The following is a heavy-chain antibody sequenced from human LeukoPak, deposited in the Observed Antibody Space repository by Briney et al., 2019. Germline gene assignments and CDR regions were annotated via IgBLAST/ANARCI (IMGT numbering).Heavy chain of an antibody. CDR2: ISHTSDSI. Sequence: GGSLRLSCVASGFTFRIYGMNWVRQAPGKGPEWVSYISHTSDSILYADSVKGRFTMSRDNAKKSLYLQMNSLRAEDSAVYYCAKATRNGYDYWGQGTLVTVSS. J-gene: IGHJ4*02. CDR1: GFTFRIYG. V-gene: IGHV3-48*01. D-gene: IGHD5-24*01. CDR3: AKATRNGYDY.